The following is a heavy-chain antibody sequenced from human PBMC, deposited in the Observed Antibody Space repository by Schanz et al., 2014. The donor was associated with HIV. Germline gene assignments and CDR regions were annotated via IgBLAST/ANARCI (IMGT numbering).Heavy chain of an antibody. CDR2: IIPILGTT. CDR1: GGTFNTFL. Sequence: QVPLVQSGAEVKKPGSSVKVSCRASGGTFNTFLITWVRQAPGHGPEWMGGIIPILGTTNYAQSLRGRVTITADGSTTTAYMELTSLRSEDTAVYYCARDLSLASSTPTLAFDIWGQGTMVTVSS. CDR3: ARDLSLASSTPTLAFDI. J-gene: IGHJ3*02. D-gene: IGHD2-2*01. V-gene: IGHV1-69*01.